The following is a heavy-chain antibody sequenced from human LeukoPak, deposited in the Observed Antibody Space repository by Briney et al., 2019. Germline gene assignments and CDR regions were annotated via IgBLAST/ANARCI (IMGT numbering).Heavy chain of an antibody. V-gene: IGHV3-23*01. D-gene: IGHD3-22*01. CDR2: ISGSGGST. CDR1: GFTFSSYA. CDR3: AKMDRIVVVITPFDY. J-gene: IGHJ4*02. Sequence: GGSLRLSCAASGFTFSSYAMSWVRQAPGKGLEWVSAISGSGGSTYCADSVKGRFTISRDNSKNTLYLQMNSLRAEDTAVYYCAKMDRIVVVITPFDYWGQGTLVTVSS.